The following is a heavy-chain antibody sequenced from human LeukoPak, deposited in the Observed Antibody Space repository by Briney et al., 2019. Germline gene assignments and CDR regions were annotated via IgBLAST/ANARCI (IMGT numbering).Heavy chain of an antibody. J-gene: IGHJ4*02. V-gene: IGHV3-30*02. CDR3: AKDLRD. Sequence: PGGSLRPSCAASGFTFSSSGMHWVRQAPGKGLEWVSFIRYDGTNENYADSVKGRFTISRDDSRNTLYLQMNSLRPDDTAVYYCAKDLRDWGQGTLVTVSS. CDR2: IRYDGTNE. CDR1: GFTFSSSG.